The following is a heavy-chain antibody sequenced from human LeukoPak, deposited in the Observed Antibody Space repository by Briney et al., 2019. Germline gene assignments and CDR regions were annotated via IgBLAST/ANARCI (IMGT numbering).Heavy chain of an antibody. Sequence: SETLSLTCTVSSDSISSSYWSWIRQPPGKGLEWIGYIYYSGSTNYNPSLKSRVTISVDTSKNQFSLKLTSVTAADTAVYYCARSNGYNSVVWDSWGQGALVTVSS. CDR1: SDSISSSY. D-gene: IGHD5-24*01. V-gene: IGHV4-59*12. CDR2: IYYSGST. J-gene: IGHJ4*02. CDR3: ARSNGYNSVVWDS.